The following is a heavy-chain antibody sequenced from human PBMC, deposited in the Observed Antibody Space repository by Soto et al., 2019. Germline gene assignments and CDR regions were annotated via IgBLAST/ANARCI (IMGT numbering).Heavy chain of an antibody. Sequence: GASVKVSCKASGYTFTGYYMHWVRQAPGQGLEWMGWINPNSGGTNYAQKFQGRVTMTRDTSISTAYMELSRLRSDDTAVYYCASWDLSSRYYSVAAFDIWGQATIVTVSS. CDR3: ASWDLSSRYYSVAAFDI. J-gene: IGHJ3*02. V-gene: IGHV1-2*02. D-gene: IGHD3-22*01. CDR1: GYTFTGYY. CDR2: INPNSGGT.